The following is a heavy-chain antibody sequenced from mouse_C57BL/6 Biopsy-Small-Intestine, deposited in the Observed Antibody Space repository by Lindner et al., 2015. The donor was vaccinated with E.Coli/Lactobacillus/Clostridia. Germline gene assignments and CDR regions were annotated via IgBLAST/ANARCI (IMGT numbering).Heavy chain of an antibody. J-gene: IGHJ4*01. Sequence: SVKVSCKASGYSFTSYAMHGCARPRTRLDWMGWINAGNGNTKYSQKFQGRVTITSDTSASTAYMELSSLRSEDTAVYYCARTFPFDSWGQGTLVTVSS. CDR3: ARTFPFDS. V-gene: IGHV1-4*01. CDR2: INAGNGNT. CDR1: GYSFTSYA.